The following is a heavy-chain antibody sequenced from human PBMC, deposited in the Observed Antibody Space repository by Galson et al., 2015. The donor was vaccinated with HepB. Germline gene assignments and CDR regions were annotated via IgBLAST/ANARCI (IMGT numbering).Heavy chain of an antibody. D-gene: IGHD4-17*01. V-gene: IGHV7-4-1*02. CDR2: INTNTGNP. CDR3: ARRVFYGDYVGALYYYYYMDV. CDR1: GYTFTNYA. Sequence: SVKVSCKASGYTFTNYAMNWVRQAPGQGLERMGWINTNTGNPTYAQGFTGRFVFSLDTSVSTAYLRISSLKAEDTAVYYCARRVFYGDYVGALYYYYYMDVWGRGTTVTVSS. J-gene: IGHJ6*03.